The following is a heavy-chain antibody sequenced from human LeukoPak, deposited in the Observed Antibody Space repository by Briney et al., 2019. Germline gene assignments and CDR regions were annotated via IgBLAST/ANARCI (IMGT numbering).Heavy chain of an antibody. CDR3: ARANGGTFDY. CDR1: GFTFSSYA. D-gene: IGHD4-23*01. J-gene: IGHJ4*02. Sequence: GGSLRLSCAASGFTFSSYAMHWVRQAPGKGLEWVAVISYDGSNKYYADSVKGRFTISRDNSKNTLYLQMNSLRAEDTAVYYCARANGGTFDYWGQGTLITVSS. CDR2: ISYDGSNK. V-gene: IGHV3-30*01.